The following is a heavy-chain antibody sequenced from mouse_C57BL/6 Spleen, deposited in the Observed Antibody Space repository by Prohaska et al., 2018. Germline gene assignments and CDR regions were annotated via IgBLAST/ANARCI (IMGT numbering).Heavy chain of an antibody. CDR3: ARGGYYGIPFDY. Sequence: EYMGYISYSGSTYYNPSLKSRISITRDTSKNQYYLQLNSVTTEDTATYYCARGGYYGIPFDYWGQGTTLTVSS. D-gene: IGHD2-1*01. J-gene: IGHJ2*01. V-gene: IGHV3-8*01. CDR2: ISYSGST.